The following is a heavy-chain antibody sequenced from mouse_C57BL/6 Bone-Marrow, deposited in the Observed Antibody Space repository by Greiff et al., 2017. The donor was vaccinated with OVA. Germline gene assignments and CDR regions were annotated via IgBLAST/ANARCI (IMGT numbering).Heavy chain of an antibody. Sequence: VQLQQSGPELVKPGASVKISCKASGYAFSSSWMNWVKQRPGKGLEWIGRIYPGDGDTNYNGKFKGKATLTADNSSSTAYMQLSSLTSEDSAVYFCAGLIVAKGVAYWGQGTLVTVSA. V-gene: IGHV1-82*01. D-gene: IGHD1-1*01. CDR3: AGLIVAKGVAY. J-gene: IGHJ3*01. CDR2: IYPGDGDT. CDR1: GYAFSSSW.